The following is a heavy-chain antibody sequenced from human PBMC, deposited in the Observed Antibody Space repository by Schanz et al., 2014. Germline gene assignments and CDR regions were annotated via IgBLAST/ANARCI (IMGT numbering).Heavy chain of an antibody. CDR1: GYTFTDYY. V-gene: IGHV1-2*06. D-gene: IGHD3-10*01. Sequence: QVQLVQSGAEVKKLGASVKVSCKASGYTFTDYYMHWVRQAPGQGLEWMGRINPNSGGTNYAQKFQGRVTMTRDTSISTAYMEMSRLRSEDTAVYYCAKDQGSYGSGSYSYFDYWGQGTLVTVSS. CDR3: AKDQGSYGSGSYSYFDY. CDR2: INPNSGGT. J-gene: IGHJ4*02.